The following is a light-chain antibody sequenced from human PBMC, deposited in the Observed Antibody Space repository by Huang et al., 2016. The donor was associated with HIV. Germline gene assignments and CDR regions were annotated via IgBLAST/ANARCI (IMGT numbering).Light chain of an antibody. Sequence: DIVMTQSPLSLPVTPGEPASISCKSSQSLLHSNGYNYLDWYLQKQGQSPQLLISLGSNRASGVPYRFSGSGSGTDFTLKISRVEAEDVGVYYCMQALETPITFGQGTRLEIK. CDR3: MQALETPIT. V-gene: IGKV2-28*01. CDR1: QSLLHSNGYNY. CDR2: LGS. J-gene: IGKJ5*01.